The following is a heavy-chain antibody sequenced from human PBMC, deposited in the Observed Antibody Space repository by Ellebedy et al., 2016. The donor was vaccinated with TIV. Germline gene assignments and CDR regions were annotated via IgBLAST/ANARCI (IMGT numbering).Heavy chain of an antibody. CDR1: GFSLDTPGVG. D-gene: IGHD3-16*02. CDR3: ARIRIDYDYVWGSYRYSASDY. J-gene: IGHJ4*02. Sequence: SGPTLVKPTQSLTLTCTFSGFSLDTPGVGVGWIRQPPGKGLEWLAVLWRNDDKEYSPSLRRRVTIIKDTSKNQVVLTMTNTDVVDTATYYCARIRIDYDYVWGSYRYSASDYWGQGTLVTVSS. V-gene: IGHV2-5*01. CDR2: LWRNDDK.